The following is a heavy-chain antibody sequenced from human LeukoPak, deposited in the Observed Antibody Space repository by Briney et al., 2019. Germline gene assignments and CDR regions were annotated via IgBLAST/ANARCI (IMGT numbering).Heavy chain of an antibody. CDR3: ASCIGCSQGFGYYGMDV. D-gene: IGHD2-15*01. J-gene: IGHJ6*02. CDR2: INPNSGGT. Sequence: ASVKVSCKASGYTFTGYYMHWVRQAPGQGLEWMGWINPNSGGTNYAQKFQGRVTMTRDTSISTAYMELSRLRSDDTAVYYCASCIGCSQGFGYYGMDVWGQGTTVTVSS. V-gene: IGHV1-2*02. CDR1: GYTFTGYY.